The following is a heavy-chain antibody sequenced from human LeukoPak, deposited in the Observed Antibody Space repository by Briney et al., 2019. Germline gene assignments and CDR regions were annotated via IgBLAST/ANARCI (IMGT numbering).Heavy chain of an antibody. CDR2: IYYTGST. CDR1: GGSVNSGSYY. Sequence: SETLSLTCAVSGGSVNSGSYYWSWIRQHPGKGLEWIGYIYYTGSTNYNPSLKSRVTISVDTSKNQFSLKLSSVTAADTAVYYCARAPTNYYDSSGYFAFDIWGQGTMVTVSS. J-gene: IGHJ3*02. CDR3: ARAPTNYYDSSGYFAFDI. V-gene: IGHV4-61*01. D-gene: IGHD3-22*01.